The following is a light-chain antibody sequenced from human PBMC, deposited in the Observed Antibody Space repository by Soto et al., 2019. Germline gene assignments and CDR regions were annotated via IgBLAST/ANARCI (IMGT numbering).Light chain of an antibody. CDR3: QHYHSQSIT. Sequence: DILLIQSPATLSASVGDRITITCRASENIFKFLAWYQQRSGSAPNLLIYAASDLERGVPSRFSGSGSGTEFPLTIDNLQANDSATYFCQHYHSQSITFGGGTQVDVK. CDR1: ENIFKF. J-gene: IGKJ4*01. V-gene: IGKV1-5*01. CDR2: AAS.